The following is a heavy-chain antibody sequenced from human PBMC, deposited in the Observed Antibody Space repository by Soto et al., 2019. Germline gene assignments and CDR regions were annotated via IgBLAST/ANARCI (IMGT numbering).Heavy chain of an antibody. V-gene: IGHV1-18*01. CDR1: GYTFSSYH. J-gene: IGHJ4*02. CDR3: ARDLPPVDY. CDR2: ISAYNGNT. Sequence: QIQLVQSGAEVKKPGASVKVSCKASGYTFSSYHITWVRQAPGQGLEWMGWISAYNGNTNYAQNLQGRVTTTTDPPTSTAYMELRSLRSDDTAVYHCARDLPPVDYWGQGTLVTVSS.